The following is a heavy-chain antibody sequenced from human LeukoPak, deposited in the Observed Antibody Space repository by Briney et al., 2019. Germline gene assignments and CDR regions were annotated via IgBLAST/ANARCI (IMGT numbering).Heavy chain of an antibody. CDR2: IRSKAYGGTT. V-gene: IGHV3-49*04. CDR3: AREGNYYGSGSYDY. J-gene: IGHJ4*02. CDR1: GFTFGDYA. D-gene: IGHD3-10*01. Sequence: PGRSLRLSCTASGFTFGDYAMSWVRQAPGKGLEWVGFIRSKAYGGTTEYAASVKGRFTISREDSKSIAYLQMNSLKTEDTAVYFCAREGNYYGSGSYDYWGQGTLVTVSS.